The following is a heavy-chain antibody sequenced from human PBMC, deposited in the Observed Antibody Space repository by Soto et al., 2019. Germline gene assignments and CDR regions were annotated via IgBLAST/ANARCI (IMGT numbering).Heavy chain of an antibody. CDR1: GGTFSSYA. CDR3: ARGIAVAGTVFDWYFDL. V-gene: IGHV1-69*01. J-gene: IGHJ2*01. D-gene: IGHD6-19*01. Sequence: QVQLVQSGAEVKKPGSSVKVSCKASGGTFSSYAISWVRQAPGQGLEWMGGIIPIFGTANYAQKFQGRVTITADESTSTAYMERSSLRSEDTAVYYCARGIAVAGTVFDWYFDLWGRGTLVTVSS. CDR2: IIPIFGTA.